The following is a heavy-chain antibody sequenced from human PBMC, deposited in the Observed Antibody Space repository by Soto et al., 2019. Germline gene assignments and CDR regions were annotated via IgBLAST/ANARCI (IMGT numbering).Heavy chain of an antibody. J-gene: IGHJ6*02. CDR3: ARDHYDSTCHDKYYYWGWDV. Sequence: QVQLVQSGAEVKIPGSSVKVSCKAPGGTFNNYAISWVRQAPGQGLDWMGGIVPIFGTANYAQKFQGRVTIPADKATISAYMELSSVTSEDTAVYYCARDHYDSTCHDKYYYWGWDVWGQGTTVTVPS. CDR2: IVPIFGTA. CDR1: GGTFNNYA. V-gene: IGHV1-69*06. D-gene: IGHD3-22*01.